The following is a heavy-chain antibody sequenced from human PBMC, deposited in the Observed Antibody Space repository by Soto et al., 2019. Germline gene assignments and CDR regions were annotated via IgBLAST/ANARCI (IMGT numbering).Heavy chain of an antibody. Sequence: ASVKVSCKASGYTFTSYGISWVRQAPGQGLEWMGWISAYNGNTNYAQKLQGRVTMTTDTSTSTAYMELRSLRSDDTAVYYCARGVAYYYDSSVPHYFDYWGQGTLVTVSS. J-gene: IGHJ4*02. D-gene: IGHD3-22*01. CDR1: GYTFTSYG. CDR3: ARGVAYYYDSSVPHYFDY. V-gene: IGHV1-18*01. CDR2: ISAYNGNT.